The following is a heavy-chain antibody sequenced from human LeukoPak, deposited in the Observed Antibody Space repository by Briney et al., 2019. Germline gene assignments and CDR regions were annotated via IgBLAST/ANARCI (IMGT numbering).Heavy chain of an antibody. CDR2: IYYSGST. Sequence: SETLSLTCGVSGGSISGTNWWSWVRQPPGQGLEWIGSIYYSGSTYYNPSLKSRVTISVDTPKNQFSLKVSSVTAADTAMYYCARLIVVVVAATRNSWFDPWGQGTLVTVSS. J-gene: IGHJ5*02. CDR3: ARLIVVVVAATRNSWFDP. V-gene: IGHV4-39*01. D-gene: IGHD2-15*01. CDR1: GGSISGTNW.